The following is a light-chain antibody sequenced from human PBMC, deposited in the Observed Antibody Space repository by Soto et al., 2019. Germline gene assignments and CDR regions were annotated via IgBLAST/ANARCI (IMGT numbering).Light chain of an antibody. J-gene: IGKJ1*01. CDR1: QSVSSSY. CDR2: GAS. V-gene: IGKV3-20*01. CDR3: HQYGSSRT. Sequence: EIVLTQSPGTLPLSPGERATLSCRASQSVSSSYLAWYQQKPGQAPRLLMYGASSRATGIPDRFSGSGSGTDFTLTISRLEPEDFAVYYCHQYGSSRTFGQGTKVDIK.